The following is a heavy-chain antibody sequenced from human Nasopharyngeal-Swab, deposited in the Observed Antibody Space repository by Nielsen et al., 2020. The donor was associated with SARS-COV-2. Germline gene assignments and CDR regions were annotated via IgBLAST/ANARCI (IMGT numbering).Heavy chain of an antibody. V-gene: IGHV3-33*01. CDR2: IWYDGSNK. Sequence: GGSLRLSCAASGFTFSSYGMHWVRKAPGKGLEWVAVIWYDGSNKYYAVSVKGRFTISRDNSKTTLYLQMNSLRAEDTAVYYCARGVPAAAFDYWGQGTLVTVSS. CDR1: GFTFSSYG. CDR3: ARGVPAAAFDY. D-gene: IGHD2-2*01. J-gene: IGHJ4*02.